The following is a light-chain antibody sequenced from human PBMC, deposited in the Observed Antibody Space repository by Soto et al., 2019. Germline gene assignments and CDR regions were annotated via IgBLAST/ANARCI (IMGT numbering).Light chain of an antibody. Sequence: QSALTQPASVSGSPGQSITISCTGANSDVRIYDYASWYQQHPGKAPKLIIYEVSNRPSVVSNRFSGFKSGNTASMTISGLQPEDEADYYCGSYTATSPLVVFGGGTKLTVL. CDR3: GSYTATSPLVV. V-gene: IGLV2-14*01. J-gene: IGLJ2*01. CDR1: NSDVRIYDY. CDR2: EVS.